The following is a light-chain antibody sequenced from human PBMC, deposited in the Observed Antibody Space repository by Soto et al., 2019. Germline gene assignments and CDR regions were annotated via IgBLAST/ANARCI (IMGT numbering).Light chain of an antibody. J-gene: IGLJ1*01. CDR1: SSDVGGYNF. CDR3: SSYTSINTHV. Sequence: QSALAQPASVSGSPGQSITISCTGTSSDVGGYNFVSRYQQHPGKAPKLIISDVSNRPSGVSTRFSGSKSGNTASLTISGLQAEDEADYYCSSYTSINTHVFGTGTKVTVL. CDR2: DVS. V-gene: IGLV2-14*01.